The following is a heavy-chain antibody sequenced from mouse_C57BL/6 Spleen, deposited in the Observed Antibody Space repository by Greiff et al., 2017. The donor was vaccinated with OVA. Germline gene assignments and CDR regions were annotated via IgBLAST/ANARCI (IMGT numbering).Heavy chain of an antibody. CDR1: GYTFTSYW. D-gene: IGHD3-2*02. J-gene: IGHJ2*01. CDR2: IDPNSGGT. V-gene: IGHV1-72*01. Sequence: QVQLQQPGAELVKPGASVKLSCKASGYTFTSYWMHWVKQRPGRGLEWIGRIDPNSGGTKYNEKFKSKATLTVDKPSSTAYMQLSSLTSEDSAVYDCARARQTAQVTVFFDYWGQGTTLTVSS. CDR3: ARARQTAQVTVFFDY.